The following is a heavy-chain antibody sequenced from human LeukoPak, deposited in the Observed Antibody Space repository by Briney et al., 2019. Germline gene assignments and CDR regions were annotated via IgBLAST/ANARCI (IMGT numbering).Heavy chain of an antibody. V-gene: IGHV3-53*01. CDR1: GFAVSSNY. CDR3: ARGILGLIPIDY. D-gene: IGHD1-26*01. J-gene: IGHJ4*02. CDR2: MYSDNNI. Sequence: GGSLRLSCAASGFAVSSNYLAWVRQAPGEGLEWVSFMYSDNNIYYADSVKGRFTISRDNSKNAFYLQMNSLRVEDTAIYYCARGILGLIPIDYWGQGTLVTVSS.